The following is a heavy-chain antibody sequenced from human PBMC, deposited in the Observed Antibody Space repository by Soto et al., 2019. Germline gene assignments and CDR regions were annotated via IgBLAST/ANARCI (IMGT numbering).Heavy chain of an antibody. J-gene: IGHJ4*02. CDR3: ARGPRVSSTGTGAH. V-gene: IGHV3-74*01. Sequence: GGSLRLSCAVSGFTFSTYWMHWVRQVPGKGLTWVSRISDDGSTATYADSVKGRFVISRDNAKNSLYLDMHTLRVDDYGLYYCARGPRVSSTGTGAHWGRGTLVTVSS. CDR2: ISDDGSTA. CDR1: GFTFSTYW. D-gene: IGHD1-1*01.